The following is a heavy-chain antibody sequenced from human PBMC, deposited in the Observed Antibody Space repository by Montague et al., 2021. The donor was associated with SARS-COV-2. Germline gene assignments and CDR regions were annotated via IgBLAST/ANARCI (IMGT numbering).Heavy chain of an antibody. CDR1: GGSFSGYY. V-gene: IGHV4-34*01. Sequence: SETLSLTCAVYGGSFSGYYWSWIRQPPGKGLEWIGYISSNGKTNYNPSLKSRVTLSADASRNEFSLKLDSVTAADTAVYFCARRGYYDSAGYHWHLDLWGRGMLVTVSS. CDR2: ISSNGKT. D-gene: IGHD3-22*01. CDR3: ARRGYYDSAGYHWHLDL. J-gene: IGHJ2*01.